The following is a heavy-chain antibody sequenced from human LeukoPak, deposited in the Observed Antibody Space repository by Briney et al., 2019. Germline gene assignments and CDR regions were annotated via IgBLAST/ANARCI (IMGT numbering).Heavy chain of an antibody. J-gene: IGHJ3*02. CDR3: ARAGYYDRSGYYGAFDI. D-gene: IGHD3-22*01. CDR1: GGSISGYY. V-gene: IGHV4-59*01. CDR2: IYYRGST. Sequence: SETLSLTCTVSGGSISGYYWSWIRQSPGKGLEWIRYIYYRGSTDYHPSLKSRVTISVDTSKNQFSLKLTSVTAADTAVYYCARAGYYDRSGYYGAFDIWGQGAKVTVSS.